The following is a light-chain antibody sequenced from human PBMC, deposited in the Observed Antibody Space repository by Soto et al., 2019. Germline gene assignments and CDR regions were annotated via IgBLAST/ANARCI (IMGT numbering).Light chain of an antibody. CDR1: ESLMHSDVKPY. CDR3: MQSNQVPST. V-gene: IGKV2D-29*01. J-gene: IGKJ5*01. CDR2: ELS. Sequence: VMTQTPLSLSVAPGQPASISCKSSESLMHSDVKPYLYWYLKKPGQPPQLLIYELSNRFSGVQDKFSGSGSGTDFPLKISRVEAEDVGVYYCMQSNQVPSTFGQGTRLEIK.